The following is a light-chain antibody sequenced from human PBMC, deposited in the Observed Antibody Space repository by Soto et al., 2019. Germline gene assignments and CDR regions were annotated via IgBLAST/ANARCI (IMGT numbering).Light chain of an antibody. CDR1: SSDVGSYNY. CDR3: SSQAGSRGVV. Sequence: QSVLTQPPSASGSPGQSVTISCTGTSSDVGSYNYVSWYQQHPGKAPKLMIYEVNTRPSGVPDRFSASKSGNTASLTVSGLQAEDEADYYCSSQAGSRGVVFGGGTKLTVL. CDR2: EVN. V-gene: IGLV2-8*01. J-gene: IGLJ2*01.